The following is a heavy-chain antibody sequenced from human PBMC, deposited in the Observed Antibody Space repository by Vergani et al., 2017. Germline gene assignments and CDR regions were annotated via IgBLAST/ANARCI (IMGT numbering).Heavy chain of an antibody. CDR3: TAGTGRSDFDY. CDR1: GFTFSNAW. CDR2: IKGKTDGGTR. J-gene: IGHJ4*02. D-gene: IGHD2-15*01. Sequence: EVQLVESGGGIVKPGGSLRLSCAASGFTFSNAWMSWVRQAPGKGLEWVGRIKGKTDGGTRDFAAPVKGRFSISRDDSKTTVYLQMNSLRTEDTAVYFCTAGTGRSDFDYWGQGTLVTVSS. V-gene: IGHV3-15*01.